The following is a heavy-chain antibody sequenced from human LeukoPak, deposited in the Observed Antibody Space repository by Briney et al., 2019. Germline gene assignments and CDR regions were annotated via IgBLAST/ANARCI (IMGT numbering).Heavy chain of an antibody. V-gene: IGHV3-23*01. CDR1: EFSFSNYD. CDR2: ITASGGTT. J-gene: IGHJ4*02. Sequence: GGSLRLSCAASEFSFSNYDMSWVRLAPGKGLEWVSSITASGGTTYNADSVKGRFTISRDNSKNTLYLQMNSLKVADTALYYCAKGWDYWGQGTLVTVSS. CDR3: AKGWDY.